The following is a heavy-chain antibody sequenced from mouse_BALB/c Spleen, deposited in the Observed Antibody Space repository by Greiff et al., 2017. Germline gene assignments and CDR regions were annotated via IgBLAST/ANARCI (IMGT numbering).Heavy chain of an antibody. CDR2: ISSGGSYT. V-gene: IGHV5-6*01. CDR3: ARNIYYYGSSYYWYFDV. CDR1: GFTFSSYG. Sequence: EVKVVESGGDLVKPGGSLKLSCAASGFTFSSYGMSWVRQTPDKRLEWVATISSGGSYTYYPDSVKGRFTISRDNAKNTLYLQMSSLKSEDTAMYYCARNIYYYGSSYYWYFDVWGAGTTVTVSS. J-gene: IGHJ1*01. D-gene: IGHD1-1*01.